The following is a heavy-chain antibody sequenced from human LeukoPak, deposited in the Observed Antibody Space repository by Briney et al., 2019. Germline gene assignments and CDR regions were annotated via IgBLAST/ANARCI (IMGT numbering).Heavy chain of an antibody. CDR3: VVVVEPPDSDGFDV. D-gene: IGHD1-14*01. Sequence: GGSLRLSCAASGFTFGNSLVHWVRQAPGKGLVWVSLINADGSTATYADSVKGRFTISRDNARNTLSLQMNSLTIEDTAVYYCVVVVEPPDSDGFDVWGQGTMITVSS. V-gene: IGHV3-74*01. CDR1: GFTFGNSL. CDR2: INADGSTA. J-gene: IGHJ3*01.